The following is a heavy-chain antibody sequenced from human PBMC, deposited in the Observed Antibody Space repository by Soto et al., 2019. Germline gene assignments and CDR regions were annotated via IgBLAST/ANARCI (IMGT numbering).Heavy chain of an antibody. J-gene: IGHJ4*02. Sequence: GGSLRLSCAVSGFIFSSYVMHWVRQAPGKGLEWVAVISHDGNNKYYADSVKGRFAISRDNSKNTLYLQMNSLRAEDTAVYYCGSASYYDSSDYLPFDYWGQGTLVTVSS. CDR3: GSASYYDSSDYLPFDY. V-gene: IGHV3-30*09. CDR2: ISHDGNNK. CDR1: GFIFSSYV. D-gene: IGHD3-22*01.